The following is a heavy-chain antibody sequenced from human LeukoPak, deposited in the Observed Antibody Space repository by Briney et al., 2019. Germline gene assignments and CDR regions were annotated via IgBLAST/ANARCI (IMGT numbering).Heavy chain of an antibody. D-gene: IGHD6-13*01. V-gene: IGHV3-15*01. CDR3: TTASSSWYNFYYYAMDV. CDR1: GFTFSNAW. J-gene: IGHJ6*02. Sequence: GGSLRLSCAASGFTFSNAWMSWVRQAPGKGLEWVGRIKAKAVGGTTDYAAPVKGRFTISRDDSKNTLYLQMSSLKTEDTAMYYCTTASSSWYNFYYYAMDVWGQGTTVTVSS. CDR2: IKAKAVGGTT.